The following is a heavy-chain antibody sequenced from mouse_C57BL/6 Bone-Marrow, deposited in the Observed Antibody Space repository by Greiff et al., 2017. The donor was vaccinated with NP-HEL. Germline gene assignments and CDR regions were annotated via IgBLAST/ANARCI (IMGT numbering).Heavy chain of an antibody. CDR3: AREGGFITTVVAYYYAMDY. CDR1: GYTFTDYY. CDR2: IFPGSGST. J-gene: IGHJ4*01. V-gene: IGHV1-75*01. D-gene: IGHD1-1*01. Sequence: VQLQQSGPELVKPGASVKISCKASGYTFTDYYINWVKQRPGQGLEWIGWIFPGSGSTYYNEKFKGKATLTVDKSSSTAYMLLSSLTSEDSAVYFCAREGGFITTVVAYYYAMDYWGQGTSVTVSS.